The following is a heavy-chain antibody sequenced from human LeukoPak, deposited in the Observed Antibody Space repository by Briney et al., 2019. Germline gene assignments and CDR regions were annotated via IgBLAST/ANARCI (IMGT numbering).Heavy chain of an antibody. Sequence: SETLSLTCTVSGGSISSYYWSWIRQPAGKGLEWIGRIYTSGSTNYNPSLKSRVTISVDKSKNQFSLKLSSVTAAGTAVYYCARDRYGAIDAFDIRGQGTMVTVSS. D-gene: IGHD4-17*01. V-gene: IGHV4-4*07. CDR1: GGSISSYY. CDR3: ARDRYGAIDAFDI. CDR2: IYTSGST. J-gene: IGHJ3*02.